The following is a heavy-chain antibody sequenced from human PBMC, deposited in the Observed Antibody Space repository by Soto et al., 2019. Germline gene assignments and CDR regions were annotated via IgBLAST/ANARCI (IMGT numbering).Heavy chain of an antibody. D-gene: IGHD2-2*01. V-gene: IGHV4-34*01. CDR3: ARVRGYCSSTSCYPYFDY. CDR2: INHSGST. CDR1: GGSFSGYY. Sequence: SETLSLTCAVYGGSFSGYYWSWIRQPPGKGLEWIGEINHSGSTNYNPSLKSRVTISVDTSKNQFSLKLSSVTAADTAVYYCARVRGYCSSTSCYPYFDYWGQGTLVTVSS. J-gene: IGHJ4*02.